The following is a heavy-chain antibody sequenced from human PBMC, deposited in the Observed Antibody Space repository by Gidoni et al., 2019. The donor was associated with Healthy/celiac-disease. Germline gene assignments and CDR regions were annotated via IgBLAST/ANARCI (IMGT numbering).Heavy chain of an antibody. CDR2: INHSGST. D-gene: IGHD4-17*01. J-gene: IGHJ5*02. V-gene: IGHV4-34*01. CDR3: ARGGDDYGDYVSP. Sequence: QVQLQQWGAGLLKPSETLSLTCAVYGGSFRGYYWSWIRQPPGKGLEWIGEINHSGSTNYNPSLKSRVTISVDTSKNQFSLKLSSVTAADTAVYYCARGGDDYGDYVSPWGQGTLVTVSS. CDR1: GGSFRGYY.